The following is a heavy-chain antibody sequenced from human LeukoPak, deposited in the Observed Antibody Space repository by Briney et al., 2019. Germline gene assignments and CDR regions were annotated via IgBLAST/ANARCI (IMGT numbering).Heavy chain of an antibody. CDR1: GGTFSSYA. V-gene: IGHV1-69*06. CDR3: ARDDDSSGPFDP. Sequence: ASVKVPCKASGGTFSSYAISWVRQAPGQGLEWMGGIIPIFGTANYAQKFQGRVTITADKSTSTAYMELSSLRSEDTAVYYCARDDDSSGPFDPWGQGTLVTVSS. D-gene: IGHD6-19*01. CDR2: IIPIFGTA. J-gene: IGHJ5*02.